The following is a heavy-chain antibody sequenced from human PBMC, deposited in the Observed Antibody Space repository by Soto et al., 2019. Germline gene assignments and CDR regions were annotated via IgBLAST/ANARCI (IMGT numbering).Heavy chain of an antibody. J-gene: IGHJ6*02. CDR2: ISGSGGST. CDR1: GFTFSSYA. V-gene: IGHV3-23*01. D-gene: IGHD5-18*01. CDR3: AKDPGDTAMAVYYHYGMDV. Sequence: QTGGSLRLSCAASGFTFSSYAMSWVRQAPGKGLEWVSAISGSGGSTYYADSVKGRFTISRDNSKNTLYLQMNSLRAEDTAVYYCAKDPGDTAMAVYYHYGMDVWGQGTTVTVSS.